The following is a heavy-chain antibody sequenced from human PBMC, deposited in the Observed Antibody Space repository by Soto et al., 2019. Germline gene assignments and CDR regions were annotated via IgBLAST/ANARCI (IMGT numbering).Heavy chain of an antibody. CDR1: GDSITSYD. V-gene: IGHV4-4*07. Sequence: QLQLQESGPGLMKPSETVSLTCTVSGDSITSYDWSWMRQPAGKGLEWIGRMFASGSTNYNPSLRSRVTLSIDRAKKQFSLKLNSVTAADTAVYFCARGRYNTGSSIPYFDNWGQGTLVTVSS. J-gene: IGHJ4*02. D-gene: IGHD6-6*01. CDR2: MFASGST. CDR3: ARGRYNTGSSIPYFDN.